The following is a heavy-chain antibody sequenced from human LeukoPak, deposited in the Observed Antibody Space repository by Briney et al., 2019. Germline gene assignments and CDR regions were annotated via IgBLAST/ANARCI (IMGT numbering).Heavy chain of an antibody. CDR2: INPNSGGT. V-gene: IGHV1-2*02. Sequence: ASVKVSCKASGYTFTGYYMHWVRQAPGQGLEWMGWINPNSGGTNYAQKFQGRVTMTRDTSISTAYMELSRLRSDDTAVYYCARVYCSSTSCPYDAFDIWGQGTMVTVSP. CDR1: GYTFTGYY. J-gene: IGHJ3*02. CDR3: ARVYCSSTSCPYDAFDI. D-gene: IGHD2-2*01.